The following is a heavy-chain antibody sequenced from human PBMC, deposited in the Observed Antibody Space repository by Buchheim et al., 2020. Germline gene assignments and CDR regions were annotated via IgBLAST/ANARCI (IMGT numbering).Heavy chain of an antibody. CDR1: GFTFSSYW. CDR2: IKQDGSEK. V-gene: IGHV3-7*01. J-gene: IGHJ4*02. D-gene: IGHD5-24*01. Sequence: EVQLVESGGGLVQPGGSLRLSCAASGFTFSSYWMSWVRQAPGKGLEWVANIKQDGSEKCYVDSVKGRFTISRDNAKNSLYLPMNSLRAEDTAVYYCARARIGSRWLRGGFDYWGQGTL. CDR3: ARARIGSRWLRGGFDY.